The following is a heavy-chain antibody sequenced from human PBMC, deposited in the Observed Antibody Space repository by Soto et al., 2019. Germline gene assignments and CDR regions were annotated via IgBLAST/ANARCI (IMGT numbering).Heavy chain of an antibody. Sequence: QVQLVQSGAEVKKPGASVKASCKASGYTFTSYAFNWVRQAPGQGLEWMGWISAYSGNTNYAQKFQGRVTMTTDTSTSKAYMELRSLRSDDTAVYYCPRDQTVHDYWGQGTLVTVSS. CDR1: GYTFTSYA. CDR3: PRDQTVHDY. V-gene: IGHV1-18*04. CDR2: ISAYSGNT. J-gene: IGHJ4*02. D-gene: IGHD4-17*01.